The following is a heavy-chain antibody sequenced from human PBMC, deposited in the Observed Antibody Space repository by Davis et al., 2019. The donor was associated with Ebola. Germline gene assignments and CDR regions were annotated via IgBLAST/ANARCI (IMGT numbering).Heavy chain of an antibody. CDR3: ARQKGYCSSTSCYNYYYGMDV. CDR2: INHSGST. D-gene: IGHD2-2*02. CDR1: GGSFSGYY. V-gene: IGHV4-34*01. J-gene: IGHJ6*02. Sequence: SETLSLTCAVYGGSFSGYYWSWIRQPPGKGLEWIGEINHSGSTNYNPSLKSRVTISVDTSKNQFSLKLSSVTAADTAVYYCARQKGYCSSTSCYNYYYGMDVWGQGTTVTVSS.